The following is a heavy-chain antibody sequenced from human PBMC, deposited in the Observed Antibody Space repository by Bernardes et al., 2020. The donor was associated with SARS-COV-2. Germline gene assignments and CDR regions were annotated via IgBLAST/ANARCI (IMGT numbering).Heavy chain of an antibody. CDR2: ISTDGGTT. D-gene: IGHD3-10*01. CDR3: ARHYYGSGSYPSGLDT. CDR1: EFTVSKSA. V-gene: IGHV3-23*01. J-gene: IGHJ5*02. Sequence: GGSLRLSCAASEFTVSKSAMSWVRQAPGKGLEWVSVISTDGGTTYYADSVRGRFTITRDSPTNSLYLQMNTLRAEDTAEYYGARHYYGSGSYPSGLDTWGQGTPVIIST.